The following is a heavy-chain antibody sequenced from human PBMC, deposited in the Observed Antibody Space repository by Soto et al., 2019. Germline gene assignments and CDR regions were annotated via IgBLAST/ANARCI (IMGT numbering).Heavy chain of an antibody. CDR1: GDSISTVDYL. CDR3: ARGRYCLTGRCFPNWFDS. V-gene: IGHV4-30-4*01. D-gene: IGHD2-15*01. Sequence: SETLSLTCSVSGDSISTVDYLWAWIRQPPGQALEYIGYIYKSTTTYYNPSFEGRVAISLDTSKSQFSLTVTSVTAADTAVYFCARGRYCLTGRCFPNWFDSWGQGTLVTVSS. J-gene: IGHJ5*01. CDR2: IYKSTTT.